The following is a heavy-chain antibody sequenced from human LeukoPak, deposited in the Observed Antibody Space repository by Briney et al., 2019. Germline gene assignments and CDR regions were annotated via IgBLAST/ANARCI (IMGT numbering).Heavy chain of an antibody. Sequence: GGSLRLSCAASGFTFSGYWMHWVRQAPGKGLVWVSRINSDGSSTSYADSVKGRFTISRDNAKNTLYLQMNSLRAEDTAVYYCARVNVCPRCHFDYWGQGTLVTVSS. D-gene: IGHD3-16*01. CDR3: ARVNVCPRCHFDY. CDR1: GFTFSGYW. V-gene: IGHV3-74*01. J-gene: IGHJ4*02. CDR2: INSDGSST.